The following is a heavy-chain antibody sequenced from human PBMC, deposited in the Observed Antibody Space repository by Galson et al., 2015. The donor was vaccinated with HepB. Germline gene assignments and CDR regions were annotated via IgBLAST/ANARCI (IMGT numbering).Heavy chain of an antibody. CDR1: GFTFSGSA. CDR2: IRNRANSYAT. D-gene: IGHD6-13*01. V-gene: IGHV3-73*01. Sequence: SLRLSCAASGFTFSGSAIHWVRQASGKGLEWVGRIRNRANSYATTYVASVRGRFTVSRDDSKNTAYLQMNRLKTEDTAVYYCTRPGYCSSWFLDYSHGMDVWGQGTTVIVS. J-gene: IGHJ6*02. CDR3: TRPGYCSSWFLDYSHGMDV.